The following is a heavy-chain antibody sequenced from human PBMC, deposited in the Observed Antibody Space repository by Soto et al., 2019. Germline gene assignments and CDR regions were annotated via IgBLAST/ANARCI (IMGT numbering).Heavy chain of an antibody. D-gene: IGHD3-3*02. V-gene: IGHV4-30-4*01. J-gene: IGHJ4*02. CDR3: ARTPTRSDSHVVLHFFDL. Sequence: SETRSVTRSVCGGCLSDAGPYWSLILQSPWRGLEWLASISNTGNSFSDPSLKGRLTVSIDPSRNQFSPKLASVTAADTATYYCARTPTRSDSHVVLHFFDLWGQGTQVTVSS. CDR2: ISNTGNS. CDR1: GGCLSDAGPY.